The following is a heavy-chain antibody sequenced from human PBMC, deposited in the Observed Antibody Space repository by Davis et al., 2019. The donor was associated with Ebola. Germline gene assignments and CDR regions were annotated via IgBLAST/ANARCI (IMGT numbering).Heavy chain of an antibody. CDR3: ARVYYDFWSGLDY. J-gene: IGHJ4*02. Sequence: ASVKVSCKASGGTFSSYAISWVRQAPGQGLEWMGWISAYNGNTNYAQKLQGRVTMTTDTSTSTAYMELRSLRSDDTAVYYCARVYYDFWSGLDYWGQGTLVTVSS. CDR1: GGTFSSYA. D-gene: IGHD3-3*01. CDR2: ISAYNGNT. V-gene: IGHV1-18*01.